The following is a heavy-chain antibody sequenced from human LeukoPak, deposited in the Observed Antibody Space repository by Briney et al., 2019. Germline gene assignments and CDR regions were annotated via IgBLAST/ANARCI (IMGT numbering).Heavy chain of an antibody. J-gene: IGHJ4*02. V-gene: IGHV1-69*04. Sequence: GASVKVSCKASGGTFSSYAISWVRQAPGQGLEWMGRIIPILGIANYAQKFQGRVTITADKSTSTAYMELSSLRSEDTAVYYCARARGSWSNEITLWGQGTLVTVSS. D-gene: IGHD6-13*01. CDR1: GGTFSSYA. CDR2: IIPILGIA. CDR3: ARARGSWSNEITL.